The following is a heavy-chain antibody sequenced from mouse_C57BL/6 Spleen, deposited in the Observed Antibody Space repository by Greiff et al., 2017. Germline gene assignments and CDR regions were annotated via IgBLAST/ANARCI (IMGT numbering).Heavy chain of an antibody. J-gene: IGHJ1*03. CDR1: GYTFTDYE. D-gene: IGHD1-1*01. Sequence: QVQLKQSGAELVRPGASVTLSCKASGYTFTDYEMHWVKQTPVHGLEWIGAIDPETGGPAYNQKFKGKAILTADKSSSTAYMVLRSLTSEDSAVYYCTRGATIPYYYGSSYWYFDVWGTGTTVTVSS. CDR3: TRGATIPYYYGSSYWYFDV. V-gene: IGHV1-15*01. CDR2: IDPETGGP.